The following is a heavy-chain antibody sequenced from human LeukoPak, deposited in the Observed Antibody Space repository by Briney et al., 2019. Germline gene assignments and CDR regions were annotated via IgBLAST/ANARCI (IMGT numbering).Heavy chain of an antibody. J-gene: IGHJ4*02. D-gene: IGHD3-10*01. CDR3: ARASGSGSHYPCDY. V-gene: IGHV3-74*01. Sequence: GGALRLSCAASGFTFSSYWRHWVRPAPGEGLVWVSHIRSDGSSTHYADSLKGRFTIPRDNAKSTLYMQMNSLRAGDTGVYYCARASGSGSHYPCDYWGQGTLVTVSS. CDR2: IRSDGSST. CDR1: GFTFSSYW.